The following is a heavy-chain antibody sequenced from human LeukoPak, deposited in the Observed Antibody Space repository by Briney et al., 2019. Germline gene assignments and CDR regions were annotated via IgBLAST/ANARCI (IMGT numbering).Heavy chain of an antibody. J-gene: IGHJ4*02. CDR2: ISSSGRTI. Sequence: PGGSLRLSCAASGLTFSSYEMIWVRQAPGKGLEWVSYISSSGRTIFYADSVKGRFTVSRDNAKNSLYLQMNSLRAEDTAIYYCANGRGPNTGPTLDYWGQGTLVTVSS. CDR3: ANGRGPNTGPTLDY. CDR1: GLTFSSYE. D-gene: IGHD5-24*01. V-gene: IGHV3-48*03.